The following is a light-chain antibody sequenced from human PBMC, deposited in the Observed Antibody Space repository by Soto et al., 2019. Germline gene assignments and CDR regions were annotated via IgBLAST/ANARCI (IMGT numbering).Light chain of an antibody. CDR2: YDR. CDR1: NIETKS. J-gene: IGLJ1*01. V-gene: IGLV3-21*02. CDR3: QVWDSSSDHYV. Sequence: SYELTQPPSVSVAPGQTARITCAGRNIETKSVHWYRQKAGQAPVLVVCYDRVRPCGITERFSGSYSGNPATLTSSRVEAGDEADYSCQVWDSSSDHYVFGTGPKVTVL.